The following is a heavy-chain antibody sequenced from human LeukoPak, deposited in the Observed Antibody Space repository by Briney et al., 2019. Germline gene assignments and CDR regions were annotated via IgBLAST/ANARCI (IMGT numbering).Heavy chain of an antibody. J-gene: IGHJ4*02. CDR1: GFTFSSYG. V-gene: IGHV3-33*01. Sequence: GGSLRLSCAAPGFTFSSYGILWVRQAPGKGLEWVAVIWYDGSNKYYADSVKGRFTISRDQSKNTVYLQMNSLRADDTAVYYCARLGSGWAIDYWGQGTLVTVSS. CDR3: ARLGSGWAIDY. CDR2: IWYDGSNK. D-gene: IGHD6-19*01.